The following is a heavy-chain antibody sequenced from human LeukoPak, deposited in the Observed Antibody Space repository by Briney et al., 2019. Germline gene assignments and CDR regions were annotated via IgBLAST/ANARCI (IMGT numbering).Heavy chain of an antibody. J-gene: IGHJ4*02. CDR2: IYYSGST. Sequence: TSETLSLTCTVSGGSISSYYWSWIRQPPGKGLEWIGYIYYSGSTNYNPSLKSRVTISVDTSKNQFSLKLNSVTAADTAVYYCARGGWYFHYWGQGTLVTVSS. CDR3: ARGGWYFHY. CDR1: GGSISSYY. V-gene: IGHV4-59*01. D-gene: IGHD6-19*01.